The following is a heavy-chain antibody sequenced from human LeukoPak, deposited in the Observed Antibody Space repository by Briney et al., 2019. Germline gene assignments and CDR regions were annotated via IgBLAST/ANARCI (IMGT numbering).Heavy chain of an antibody. CDR1: GGSISDNY. CDR3: ARHPFATPFDY. V-gene: IGHV4-59*08. Sequence: SETLSLTCTVSGGSISDNYWSWIRQPPGKGLEWIGYAYYSGHTNYNSSLKSRVTMSLDTSKSQFSLRLSSVTAADTAVYFCARHPFATPFDYWGPGTLVTVSS. D-gene: IGHD2-15*01. J-gene: IGHJ4*02. CDR2: AYYSGHT.